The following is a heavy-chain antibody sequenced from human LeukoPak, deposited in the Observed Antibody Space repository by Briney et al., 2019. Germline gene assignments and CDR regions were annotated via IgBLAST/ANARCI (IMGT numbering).Heavy chain of an antibody. CDR1: GFTFSSYS. Sequence: QPGGSLRLSCAASGFTFSSYSMNWVRQAPGKGLEWVSYISSSSSTIYYADSVKGRFTISRDNAKNSLYLQMNSLRAGDTAVYYCARNRGYSYGRPFDYWGQGTLVTVSS. V-gene: IGHV3-48*01. J-gene: IGHJ4*02. CDR3: ARNRGYSYGRPFDY. CDR2: ISSSSSTI. D-gene: IGHD5-18*01.